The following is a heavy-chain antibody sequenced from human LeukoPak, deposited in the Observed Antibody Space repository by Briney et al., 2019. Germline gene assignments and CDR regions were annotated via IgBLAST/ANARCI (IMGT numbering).Heavy chain of an antibody. D-gene: IGHD3-16*01. CDR2: ISYDGSNK. Sequence: PGRSLRLSCAASGFTFSSYGMHWVRQAPGKGLEWVAVISYDGSNKYYADSVKGRFTISRDNSKNTLYLQMNSLRAEDTAVYYCARAPLQYYDYVWGSFTFDYWGQGTLVTVSS. V-gene: IGHV3-30*03. CDR1: GFTFSSYG. CDR3: ARAPLQYYDYVWGSFTFDY. J-gene: IGHJ4*02.